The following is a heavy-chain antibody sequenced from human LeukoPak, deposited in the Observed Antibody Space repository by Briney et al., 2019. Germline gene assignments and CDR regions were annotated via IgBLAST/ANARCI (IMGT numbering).Heavy chain of an antibody. V-gene: IGHV3-23*01. J-gene: IGHJ4*02. CDR2: ISDSGDRT. Sequence: GGSLRLSCAASGFPFSNYAMTWVRQAPGKGLERVLGISDSGDRTYYADSVKDRFTISRDNSKNMLYLQMNSLRVEDTALYYCAKGLGTSGYHDYWGQGTLVTVSS. CDR1: GFPFSNYA. CDR3: AKGLGTSGYHDY. D-gene: IGHD3-22*01.